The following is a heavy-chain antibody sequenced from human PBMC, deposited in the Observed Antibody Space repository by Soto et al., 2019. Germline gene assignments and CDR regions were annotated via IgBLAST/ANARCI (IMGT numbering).Heavy chain of an antibody. CDR3: TTAPSKVTTYFDY. D-gene: IGHD4-17*01. Sequence: SLRLSCVASGFTFSNAWMNWVRQAPGTGLEWVGRIKSKADGGTTDYAAPVKGRFTVSRDDSKNTLYLQMNILKTEDTAVYYCTTAPSKVTTYFDYWGQGTLVTVS. J-gene: IGHJ4*02. CDR1: GFTFSNAW. CDR2: IKSKADGGTT. V-gene: IGHV3-15*01.